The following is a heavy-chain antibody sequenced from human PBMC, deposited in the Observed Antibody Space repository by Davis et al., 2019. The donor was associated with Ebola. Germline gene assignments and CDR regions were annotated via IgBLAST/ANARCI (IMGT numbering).Heavy chain of an antibody. V-gene: IGHV3-48*03. CDR3: ASGCSSTSCPDY. Sequence: PGGSLRLSCAASGFTFSSYEMNWVRQAPGKGLEWVSYISSSGSTIYYADSVKGRFTISRDNAKNSLYLQMNSLRAEDTAVYYCASGCSSTSCPDYWGQGTLVTVSS. CDR1: GFTFSSYE. D-gene: IGHD2-2*01. J-gene: IGHJ4*02. CDR2: ISSSGSTI.